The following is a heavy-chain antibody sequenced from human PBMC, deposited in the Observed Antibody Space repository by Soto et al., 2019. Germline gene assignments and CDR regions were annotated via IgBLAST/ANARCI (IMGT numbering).Heavy chain of an antibody. J-gene: IGHJ4*02. CDR3: ARGAMGNYYNDY. Sequence: EVQLVESGGGLVQSGGSLRLSCAASGFTFSSYWMHWVRQAPGKGLVWVSRIKGDGISTNYADSVQGRFTISRDNAKDTVFLQMNGLSADDTAVYYCARGAMGNYYNDYWGQGTLVTVSS. V-gene: IGHV3-74*01. D-gene: IGHD3-10*01. CDR1: GFTFSSYW. CDR2: IKGDGIST.